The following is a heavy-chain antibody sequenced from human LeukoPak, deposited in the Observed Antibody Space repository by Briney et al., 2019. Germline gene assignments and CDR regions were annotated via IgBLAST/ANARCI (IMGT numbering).Heavy chain of an antibody. CDR1: GFPFSSYW. CDR3: TRVGYIDEGIDY. D-gene: IGHD5-24*01. Sequence: GGSLRLSCVASGFPFSSYWMTWVRHAPGKGLEWVANIKQDGSKKSYVDSVKGRFTISRDNAKNSLYLQMNSLRAEDTAIYYCTRVGYIDEGIDYWGQGTLVTVSS. V-gene: IGHV3-7*04. J-gene: IGHJ4*02. CDR2: IKQDGSKK.